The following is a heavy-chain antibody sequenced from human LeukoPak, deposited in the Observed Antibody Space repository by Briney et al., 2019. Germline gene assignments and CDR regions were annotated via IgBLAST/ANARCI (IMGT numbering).Heavy chain of an antibody. J-gene: IGHJ1*01. D-gene: IGHD3-16*01. CDR3: AKDDDWGRYKH. V-gene: IGHV3-49*04. Sequence: PGGSLRLSCTASGFTFGDYAMSWVRQAPGKGLEWVGFIRSKAYGGTTEYAASVKGRFTISRDDFKNIAYLQMNSLRAEDTAVYYCAKDDDWGRYKHWGQGTLVTVSS. CDR1: GFTFGDYA. CDR2: IRSKAYGGTT.